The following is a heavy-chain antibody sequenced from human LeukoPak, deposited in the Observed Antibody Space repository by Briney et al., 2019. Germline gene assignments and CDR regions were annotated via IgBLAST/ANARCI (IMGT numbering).Heavy chain of an antibody. V-gene: IGHV3-30-3*01. CDR2: ISYDGSHI. J-gene: IGHJ4*02. CDR3: ARDGTGSVVLSVYATLALDY. D-gene: IGHD2-8*01. CDR1: GLTLSIQA. Sequence: GRSLRLSCAPSGLTLSIQAMHSVRQAPGKGLEWLAVISYDGSHIYYADSVTGRFTISRDNSKNTLYLQMNSLRAEDTAVYYCARDGTGSVVLSVYATLALDYWGQGVLVTV.